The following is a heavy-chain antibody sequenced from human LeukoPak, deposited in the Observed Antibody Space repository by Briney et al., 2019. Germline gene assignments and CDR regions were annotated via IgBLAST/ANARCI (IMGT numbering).Heavy chain of an antibody. CDR2: IRSKANNYAT. V-gene: IGHV3-73*01. Sequence: GGSLRLSCAASGFTFSGSVMHWVRQASGKGLEWVGRIRSKANNYATSYAASVKGRFTISRDDSKNTAYLQMNSLKTEDTAVYYCTGYDFGDYASGYWGQGTLVTVAS. CDR1: GFTFSGSV. D-gene: IGHD4-17*01. J-gene: IGHJ4*02. CDR3: TGYDFGDYASGY.